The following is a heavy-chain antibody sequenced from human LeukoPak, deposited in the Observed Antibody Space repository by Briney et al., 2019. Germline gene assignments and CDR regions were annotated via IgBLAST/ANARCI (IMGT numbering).Heavy chain of an antibody. Sequence: PGRSLRLSCAASGFTFSSYGMHWVRQAPGKGLEWVAVISYDGSNKYYADSVKGRFTISRDNSKNTLYLQMNSLRAEDTAVYYCAKDRASGAPYYFDYWGQGTLVTVSS. CDR2: ISYDGSNK. CDR1: GFTFSSYG. J-gene: IGHJ4*02. V-gene: IGHV3-30*18. D-gene: IGHD3-10*01. CDR3: AKDRASGAPYYFDY.